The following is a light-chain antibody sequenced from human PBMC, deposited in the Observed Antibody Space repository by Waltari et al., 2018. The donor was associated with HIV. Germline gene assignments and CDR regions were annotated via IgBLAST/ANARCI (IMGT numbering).Light chain of an antibody. V-gene: IGKV3-11*01. CDR1: ENINNY. CDR2: DAS. Sequence: EIVLTQSPATLSLSQGERATLSCTASENINNYLAGYQQKPGQPPRLVLYDASNRAPGVPDRFSGGGSETHFALTISSLEPEDFAVYYCQQRRNWPLTFGGGTKVEMK. J-gene: IGKJ4*01. CDR3: QQRRNWPLT.